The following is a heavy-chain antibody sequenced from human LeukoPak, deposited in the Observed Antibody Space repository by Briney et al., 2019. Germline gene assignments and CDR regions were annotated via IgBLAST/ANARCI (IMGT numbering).Heavy chain of an antibody. D-gene: IGHD1-26*01. CDR1: GFTFSSYS. CDR2: ISSSSSPI. J-gene: IGHJ4*02. Sequence: PGGSLRLSCAASGFTFSSYSMNWVRQAPGKGLEWVSYISSSSSPIYYAGSVKGRFTISRDNAKNSLYLQMNSLRAEDTAVYYCARISLVGATTGFDYWGQGALVTVSS. CDR3: ARISLVGATTGFDY. V-gene: IGHV3-48*01.